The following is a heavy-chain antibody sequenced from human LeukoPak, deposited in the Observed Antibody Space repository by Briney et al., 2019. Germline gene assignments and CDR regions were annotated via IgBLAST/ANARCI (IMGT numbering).Heavy chain of an antibody. CDR2: ISNSGDSI. CDR3: ARDPSLALAGTPFDY. J-gene: IGHJ4*02. V-gene: IGHV3-48*03. CDR1: GFTFSSYE. D-gene: IGHD6-19*01. Sequence: QAGGSLRLSCAASGFTFSSYEMNWLRQAPGKGPEWVSYISNSGDSIYYADSVKGRFTISRDNAKNLLYLQMNSLRADDTAVYYCARDPSLALAGTPFDYCGQGTRVTVSS.